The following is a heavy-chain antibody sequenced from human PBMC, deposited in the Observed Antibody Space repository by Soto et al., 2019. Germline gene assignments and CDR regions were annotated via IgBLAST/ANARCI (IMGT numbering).Heavy chain of an antibody. Sequence: HPGGSLRLSCAASGFTFSSYAMSWVRQAPGKGLEWVSAISGSGGSTYYADSVKGRFTISRDNSKNTLYLQMNSLRAEDTAVYYCAKSPKTTVTKAGHFDYWGQGTLVTVSS. CDR2: ISGSGGST. CDR1: GFTFSSYA. CDR3: AKSPKTTVTKAGHFDY. D-gene: IGHD4-17*01. V-gene: IGHV3-23*01. J-gene: IGHJ4*02.